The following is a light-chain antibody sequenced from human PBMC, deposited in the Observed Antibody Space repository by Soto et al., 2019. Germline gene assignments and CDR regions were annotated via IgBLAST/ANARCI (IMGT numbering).Light chain of an antibody. CDR2: AAS. J-gene: IGKJ3*01. CDR1: QGISSY. Sequence: DIQLTQSPSFLSASVGDRVTITCRASQGISSYLAWYQQKPGKAPKLLIYAASTLQSGVPSRFSGRGSGTEFTLTISSLQPEDFATSYCQQLNSYPPFTFGPGTKVDIK. V-gene: IGKV1-9*01. CDR3: QQLNSYPPFT.